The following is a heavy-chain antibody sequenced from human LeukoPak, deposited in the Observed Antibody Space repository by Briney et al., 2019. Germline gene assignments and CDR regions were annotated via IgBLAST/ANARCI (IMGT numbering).Heavy chain of an antibody. CDR3: ARDRVTYYYDSSGYYYGYYGMDV. CDR2: TYYRSKWYY. V-gene: IGHV6-1*01. Sequence: SQTLSLTCALSGDSVSSNSAAWSWIRQSPSRGLEWLGRTYYRSKWYYDYAVSVKSRIPITPDTSKHQFSLQLNSVTPEDTAVYYCARDRVTYYYDSSGYYYGYYGMDVWGQGTTVTVSS. CDR1: GDSVSSNSAA. J-gene: IGHJ6*02. D-gene: IGHD3-22*01.